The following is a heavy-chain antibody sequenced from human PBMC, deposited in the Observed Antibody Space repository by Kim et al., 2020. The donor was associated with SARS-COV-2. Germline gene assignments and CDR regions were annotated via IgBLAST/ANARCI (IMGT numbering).Heavy chain of an antibody. J-gene: IGHJ4*02. D-gene: IGHD3-10*01. V-gene: IGHV4-31*02. CDR3: ARAPGPWFGVFDY. Sequence: NPSLKSRVTISVDTSKNQFSLKLSSVTAADTAVYYCARAPGPWFGVFDYWGQGTLVTVSS.